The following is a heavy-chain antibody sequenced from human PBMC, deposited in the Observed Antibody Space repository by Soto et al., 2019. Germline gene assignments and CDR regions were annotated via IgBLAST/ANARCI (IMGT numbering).Heavy chain of an antibody. CDR2: IKSKTDGWTT. CDR3: TTDRGLQSLRFGEFTRHGMDV. D-gene: IGHD3-10*01. CDR1: GCTLISAW. J-gene: IGHJ6*01. V-gene: IGHV3-15*01. Sequence: WLSXRLSCASSGCTLISAWMIVFRHAPGKGREFVGRIKSKTDGWTTDYAAPVKGRFTVSRDDSKKTLYLQMNSLKTEDTAVYYCTTDRGLQSLRFGEFTRHGMDVSGHGTT.